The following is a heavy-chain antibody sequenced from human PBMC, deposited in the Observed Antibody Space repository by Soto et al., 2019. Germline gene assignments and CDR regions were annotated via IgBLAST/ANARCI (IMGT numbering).Heavy chain of an antibody. CDR1: GFTFSSYA. V-gene: IGHV3-23*01. J-gene: IGHJ4*02. Sequence: GGSLRLSCAASGFTFSSYAMAWVRQAPGKGLEWVSSISSSGASTYYADSVKGRFTFSRDNFKSTLYLQMNSLRAEDTAIYYCAKDRSGGHLNWDYWGQGTLVTVSS. CDR3: AKDRSGGHLNWDY. D-gene: IGHD2-15*01. CDR2: ISSSGAST.